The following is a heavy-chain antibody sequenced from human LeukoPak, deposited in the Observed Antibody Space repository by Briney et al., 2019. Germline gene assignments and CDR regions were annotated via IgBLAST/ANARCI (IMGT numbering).Heavy chain of an antibody. CDR3: ARRLYSSSWYGFDY. J-gene: IGHJ4*02. V-gene: IGHV5-51*01. CDR1: GYSFTSYW. CDR2: IYPGDSET. D-gene: IGHD6-13*01. Sequence: GESLKISCKGSGYSFTSYWIGWVRQMPGKGLEWMGIIYPGDSETRYSPSFQGHVTISADKSISTAYLQWSSLKASDTATYYCARRLYSSSWYGFDYWGQGTLVTVSS.